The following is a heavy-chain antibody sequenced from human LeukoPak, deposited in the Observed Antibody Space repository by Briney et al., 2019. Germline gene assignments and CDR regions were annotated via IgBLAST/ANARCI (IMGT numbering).Heavy chain of an antibody. J-gene: IGHJ5*01. CDR3: ALPTEYSSSWYGNWFDP. D-gene: IGHD6-13*01. V-gene: IGHV3-23*01. CDR1: GFTLSRYA. CDR2: ISGSGGSA. Sequence: GGSLRLSCAASGFTLSRYAMSWVRQAPGQGLEWVSGISGSGGSAYYADSVKGRSTISRDNSKSTLYLQMNSLRAEDTAVYYCALPTEYSSSWYGNWFDPWGQGTLVTVSS.